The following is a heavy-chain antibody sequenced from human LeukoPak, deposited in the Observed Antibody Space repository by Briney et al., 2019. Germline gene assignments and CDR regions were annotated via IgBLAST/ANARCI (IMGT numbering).Heavy chain of an antibody. Sequence: GGSLRLSCAASGITVSSNYMSWVRQAPGKGLEWVSVIYSGGSTYYADSVKGRFTISRDDSKNTLYLQMNSLRAEDTAVYYCARRGREAPSGSYDYWGQGTLVTVSS. J-gene: IGHJ4*02. CDR1: GITVSSNY. D-gene: IGHD1-26*01. CDR2: IYSGGST. V-gene: IGHV3-66*02. CDR3: ARRGREAPSGSYDY.